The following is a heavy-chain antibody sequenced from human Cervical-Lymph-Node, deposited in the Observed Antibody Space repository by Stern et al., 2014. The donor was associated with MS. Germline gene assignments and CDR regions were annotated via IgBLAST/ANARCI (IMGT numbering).Heavy chain of an antibody. Sequence: QVQLVQSGPEVKNPGSSVRVSCKASGGTLNTSAINWVRQAPGQGLEWMGGIFPIFGATNYAQKFQGRLTITADESTTTAYMELNSLMSEDTAMYYCARVRCPNGVCYPRLDYWGQGVLVTVSS. CDR3: ARVRCPNGVCYPRLDY. CDR1: GGTLNTSA. J-gene: IGHJ4*02. D-gene: IGHD2-8*01. V-gene: IGHV1-69*12. CDR2: IFPIFGAT.